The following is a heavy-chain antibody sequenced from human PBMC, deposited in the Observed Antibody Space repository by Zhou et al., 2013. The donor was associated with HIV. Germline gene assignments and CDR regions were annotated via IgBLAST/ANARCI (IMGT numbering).Heavy chain of an antibody. V-gene: IGHV1-2*02. J-gene: IGHJ4*02. CDR1: GYTFTGYY. D-gene: IGHD7-27*01. CDR2: INPNNDGT. CDR3: ARGGWGLTGPDY. Sequence: QVQLVQSGAEVKKPGASVKVSCKASGYTFTGYYIHWVRQAPGQGLEWMGWINPNNDGTNSAQKFQGRVTMTRDTSISTAYMELSSLRSDDTAVYYCARGGWGLTGPDYWGQGTLVTVSS.